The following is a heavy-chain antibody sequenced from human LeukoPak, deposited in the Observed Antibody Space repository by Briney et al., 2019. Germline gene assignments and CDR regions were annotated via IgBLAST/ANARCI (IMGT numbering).Heavy chain of an antibody. J-gene: IGHJ6*03. D-gene: IGHD4-17*01. CDR1: GGTFSSYA. V-gene: IGHV1-69*01. Sequence: SVKVSCKASGGTFSSYAISWVRQTPGQGLEWMGGIIPIFGTANYAQKFQGRATITADESTSTAYMELSSLRSEDTAVYYCARARTTVTNYYYYYMDVWGKGTTVTVSS. CDR2: IIPIFGTA. CDR3: ARARTTVTNYYYYYMDV.